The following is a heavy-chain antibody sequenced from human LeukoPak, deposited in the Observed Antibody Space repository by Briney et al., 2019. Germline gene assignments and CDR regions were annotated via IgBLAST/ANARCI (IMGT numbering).Heavy chain of an antibody. D-gene: IGHD1-1*01. CDR2: IYYSGST. CDR1: GGSISSYY. V-gene: IGHV4-59*08. J-gene: IGHJ5*02. Sequence: PSETLSLTCTVSGGSISSYYWSWIRQPPGKGLEWIGYIYYSGSTNYNPSLKSRVTISVDTSKNQFSLKLSSVTAADTAVYYCARDLGTTGTGWFDPWGQGTLVTVSS. CDR3: ARDLGTTGTGWFDP.